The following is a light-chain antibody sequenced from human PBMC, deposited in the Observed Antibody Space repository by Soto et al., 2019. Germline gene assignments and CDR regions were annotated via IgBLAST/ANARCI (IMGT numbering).Light chain of an antibody. Sequence: QSVLPQPASVSGSPGQSITISCTGTSSDVGGYNFVSWYQQHPGKVPKLMIFDVNRRPSGVSDRFSGSKSGITAALTISRHQAEDEGDYYFCSYASSSTHVFGSGTKLTVL. V-gene: IGLV2-14*03. J-gene: IGLJ1*01. CDR1: SSDVGGYNF. CDR2: DVN. CDR3: CSYASSSTHV.